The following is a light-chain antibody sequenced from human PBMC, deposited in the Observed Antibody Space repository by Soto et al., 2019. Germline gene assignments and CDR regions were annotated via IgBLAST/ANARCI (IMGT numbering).Light chain of an antibody. CDR1: SSDVGGYNY. CDR3: SSYTTSRTYVV. Sequence: QSALTQPASVSGSPGQSITISCTGTSSDVGGYNYVSWYQQHPGKAPKLMIYEVRNRPSGVSNRFSGSKSGNTASLTISGLQAEDEAAYYCSSYTTSRTYVVFGGGTKLTVL. V-gene: IGLV2-14*01. J-gene: IGLJ2*01. CDR2: EVR.